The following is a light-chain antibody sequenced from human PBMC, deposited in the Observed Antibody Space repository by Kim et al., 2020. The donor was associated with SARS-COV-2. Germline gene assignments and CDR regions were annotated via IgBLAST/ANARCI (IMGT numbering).Light chain of an antibody. CDR2: VNSDGSH. CDR1: SGHSSYR. V-gene: IGLV4-69*01. Sequence: ASGKLTCTLSSGHSSYRIAWHQQQPEKGPRFLMKVNSDGSHRKGDGIPDRFSGSSSGAERYLTISSLQSEDEADYYCQTWGTGIGVFGGGTQLTVL. J-gene: IGLJ2*01. CDR3: QTWGTGIGV.